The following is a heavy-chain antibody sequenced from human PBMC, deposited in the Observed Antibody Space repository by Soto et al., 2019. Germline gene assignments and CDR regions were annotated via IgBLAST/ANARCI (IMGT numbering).Heavy chain of an antibody. CDR1: GGTFSSYT. CDR2: IIPILGIA. Sequence: QVQLVQSGAAVKKPGSSVKVSCKASGGTFSSYTISWVRQAPGQGLEWMGRIIPILGIANYAQEFQGRVTVTADKSTSTAYMEMSSLRSEDTAVYYCAGGYSSSWSTSTYYYYGMDVWGQGTTVTVSS. CDR3: AGGYSSSWSTSTYYYYGMDV. J-gene: IGHJ6*02. V-gene: IGHV1-69*02. D-gene: IGHD6-13*01.